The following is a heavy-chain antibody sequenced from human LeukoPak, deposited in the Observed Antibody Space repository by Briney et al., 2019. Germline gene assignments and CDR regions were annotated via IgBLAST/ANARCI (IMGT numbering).Heavy chain of an antibody. CDR3: ARDGGYDPANFDY. CDR2: INPNSGVT. V-gene: IGHV1-2*02. Sequence: ASVKVSCKASGYTFTTYGFTWVRQARGQGLEWMGWINPNSGVTNYAQKFQGRVTMTRDMSISTAYMELSRLRSDDTAVYYCARDGGYDPANFDYWGQGTLVTVSS. CDR1: GYTFTTYG. D-gene: IGHD5-12*01. J-gene: IGHJ4*02.